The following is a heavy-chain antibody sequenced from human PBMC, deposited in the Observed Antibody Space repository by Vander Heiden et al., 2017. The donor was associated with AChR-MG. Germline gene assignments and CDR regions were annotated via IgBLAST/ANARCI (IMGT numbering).Heavy chain of an antibody. J-gene: IGHJ3*02. D-gene: IGHD3-16*01. CDR1: GYSFTSYW. Sequence: VQLLPAGAEVKQPGESLPISCEGSGYSFTSYWMGWEQQMPGKGLEWMGIIYPSDSDTRYSPSFQGQVTISADKSISTAYLQWSSLKASDTAMYYCAGLPGDDISAFDIWGHGTMVTVSS. CDR2: IYPSDSDT. CDR3: AGLPGDDISAFDI. V-gene: IGHV5-51*07.